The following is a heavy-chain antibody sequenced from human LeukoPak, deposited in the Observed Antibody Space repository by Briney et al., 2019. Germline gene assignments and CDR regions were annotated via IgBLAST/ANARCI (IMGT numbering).Heavy chain of an antibody. CDR1: GFTFDDYT. V-gene: IGHV3-43*01. CDR3: AKWGMRPGFDY. Sequence: GGSLRLSCAASGFTFDDYTMHWVRQAPGKGREGVSLISWDGGSTYYADSVKGRFTISRDNSRNSLYLQMNSLRTEDTALYYCAKWGMRPGFDYWGQGTLVTVSS. J-gene: IGHJ4*02. D-gene: IGHD2-8*01. CDR2: ISWDGGST.